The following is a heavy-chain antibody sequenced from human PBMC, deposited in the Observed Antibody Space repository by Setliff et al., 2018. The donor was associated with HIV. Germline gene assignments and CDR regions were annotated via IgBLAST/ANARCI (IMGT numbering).Heavy chain of an antibody. CDR2: IMPIFGTA. J-gene: IGHJ4*02. D-gene: IGHD1-26*01. CDR1: GGSFSSYG. Sequence: GASVKVSCKASGGSFSSYGLSWVRQAPGQGLEWMGGIMPIFGTANYAQKFQGRVTIIADASTNTVNMELSSLRSEDTAAYYCARGVDGSYRKFFDNWGQTLLVTVSS. CDR3: ARGVDGSYRKFFDN. V-gene: IGHV1-69*13.